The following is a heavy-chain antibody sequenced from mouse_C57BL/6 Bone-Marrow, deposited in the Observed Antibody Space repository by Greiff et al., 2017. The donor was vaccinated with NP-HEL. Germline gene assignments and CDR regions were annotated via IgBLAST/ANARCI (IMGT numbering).Heavy chain of an antibody. V-gene: IGHV5-9*01. D-gene: IGHD1-1*01. CDR2: ISGGGGNT. Sequence: EVHLVESGGGLVKPGGSLKLSCAASGFTFSSYTMSWVRQTPEKRLEWVATISGGGGNTYYPDSVKGRFTISRDNAKNTLYLQMSSLMSEDTALYYCARRRYYGSYAMDYWGQGTSVTVSS. CDR1: GFTFSSYT. CDR3: ARRRYYGSYAMDY. J-gene: IGHJ4*01.